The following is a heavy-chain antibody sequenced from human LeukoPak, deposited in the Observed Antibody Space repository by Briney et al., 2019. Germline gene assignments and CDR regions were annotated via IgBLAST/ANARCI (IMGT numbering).Heavy chain of an antibody. CDR2: IYYSGST. D-gene: IGHD3-22*01. CDR3: ARDVYDSSGYGSGYYYYYGMDV. V-gene: IGHV4-31*03. Sequence: SQTLSLTCTVSGGSISSGGYYWRWIRQHPGKGLEWIGYIYYSGSTYYNPSLKSRVTISVDTSKNQFSLKLSSVTAADTAVYYCARDVYDSSGYGSGYYYYYGMDVWGQGTTVTVSS. J-gene: IGHJ6*02. CDR1: GGSISSGGYY.